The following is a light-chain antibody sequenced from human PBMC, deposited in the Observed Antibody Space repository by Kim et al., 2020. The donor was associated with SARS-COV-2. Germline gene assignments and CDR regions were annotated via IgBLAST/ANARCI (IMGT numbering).Light chain of an antibody. CDR1: QSVNSN. J-gene: IGKJ4*01. V-gene: IGKV3-15*01. CDR2: GAS. CDR3: QQYHDWPLT. Sequence: GSPGERATLSCRASQSVNSNLAWYQQKPGQAPRLLIYGASARATGIPARFSGSGSGTEFTLTISSLQSEDFAVYFCQQYHDWPLTFGGGTKVDIK.